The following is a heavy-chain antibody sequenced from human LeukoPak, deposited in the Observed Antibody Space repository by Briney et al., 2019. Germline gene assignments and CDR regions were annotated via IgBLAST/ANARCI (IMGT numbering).Heavy chain of an antibody. Sequence: SETLSLTCAVYGGSFSGYYWSWIRQPPGKGLEWIGEINHSGSTNYNPSLKSRVTISVDTSKNQFSLKLSSVTAADTAVYYCARVRGDYYAFDIWGQGTMVTVSS. V-gene: IGHV4-34*01. J-gene: IGHJ3*02. CDR3: ARVRGDYYAFDI. CDR2: INHSGST. CDR1: GGSFSGYY. D-gene: IGHD4-17*01.